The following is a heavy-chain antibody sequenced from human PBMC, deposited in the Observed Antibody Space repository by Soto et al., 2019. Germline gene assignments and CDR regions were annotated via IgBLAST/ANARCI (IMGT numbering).Heavy chain of an antibody. CDR3: AREYCSGGSCYSSRYYYYYGMDV. Sequence: ASVKVSCKASGYTFTSYYMHWVRQAPGQGLEWMGIINPSGGSTSYAQKFQGRVTMTRDTSTSTVYMELSSLRSEDTAVYYCAREYCSGGSCYSSRYYYYYGMDVWGQGTTVTVSS. CDR1: GYTFTSYY. V-gene: IGHV1-46*01. CDR2: INPSGGST. J-gene: IGHJ6*02. D-gene: IGHD2-15*01.